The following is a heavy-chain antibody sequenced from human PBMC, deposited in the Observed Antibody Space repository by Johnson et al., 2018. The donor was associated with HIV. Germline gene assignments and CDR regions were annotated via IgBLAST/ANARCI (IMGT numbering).Heavy chain of an antibody. D-gene: IGHD3-22*01. V-gene: IGHV3-73*02. CDR3: ARDYPYDRSPRGAFDI. Sequence: VQLVESGGDLVQPGGSLKLSCAASAFAFSDSAIHWVRQASGKGLEWVGRIRSKGYTYATAYAASMKGRFTISRDDSKNTLYLQMNSLRAEDTAVYYCARDYPYDRSPRGAFDIWGQGTMVTVSS. J-gene: IGHJ3*02. CDR1: AFAFSDSA. CDR2: IRSKGYTYAT.